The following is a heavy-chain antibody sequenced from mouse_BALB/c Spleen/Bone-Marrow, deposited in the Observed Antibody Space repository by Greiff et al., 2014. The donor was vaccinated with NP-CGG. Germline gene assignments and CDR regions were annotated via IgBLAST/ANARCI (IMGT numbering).Heavy chain of an antibody. CDR1: GFNIKDTY. Sequence: EVQLQQSGAELVKPGASVKLSCTASGFNIKDTYMHWVKQRPEQGLEWIGRIDPANGNTKYDPKFQGKATITADTSSNTAYLQLSSLTSEDTAVYYCAAYYYGSSQFAYWGQGTLVTGSA. D-gene: IGHD1-1*01. V-gene: IGHV14-3*02. CDR3: AAYYYGSSQFAY. CDR2: IDPANGNT. J-gene: IGHJ3*01.